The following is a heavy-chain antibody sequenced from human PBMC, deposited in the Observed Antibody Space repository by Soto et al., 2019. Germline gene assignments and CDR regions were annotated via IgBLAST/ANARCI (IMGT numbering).Heavy chain of an antibody. J-gene: IGHJ5*02. CDR2: IYPGDSDT. V-gene: IGHV5-51*03. D-gene: IGHD6-13*01. CDR1: GYSFTSYW. CDR3: ARSGYSSSWYDWFDP. Sequence: GESLKISCKGSGYSFTSYWIGWVRQMPGKGLEWMGIIYPGDSDTRYSPSFQGQVTISADKSISTAYLQWSSLKASDTAMYYCARSGYSSSWYDWFDPWGQGTLVTVSS.